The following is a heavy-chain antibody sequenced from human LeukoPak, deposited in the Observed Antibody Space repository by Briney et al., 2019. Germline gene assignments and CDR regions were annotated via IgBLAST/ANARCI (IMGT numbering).Heavy chain of an antibody. D-gene: IGHD1-1*01. Sequence: ASVKVCCKASGYTLNRFGMSWVRQAPGQGLEWLGWINTYNGSTKFGEKFQGRVTLTTDTSTSTVYMELTSLRSDDTAVYFCSRDTPQHLKRFDYWGQGTLVTVSS. CDR3: SRDTPQHLKRFDY. V-gene: IGHV1-18*01. CDR2: INTYNGST. J-gene: IGHJ4*02. CDR1: GYTLNRFG.